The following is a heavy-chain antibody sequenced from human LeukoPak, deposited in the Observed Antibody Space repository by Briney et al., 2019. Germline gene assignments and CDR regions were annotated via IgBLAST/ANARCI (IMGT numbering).Heavy chain of an antibody. D-gene: IGHD3-10*01. Sequence: PSETLSLTCAVYGGSFSGYYWSWIRQPPGKGLEWIGEINHSGSTNYNPSRKSRVTISVDPSKNQFSLKLSSVTAADTAVYYCAKSNGYGLVDIWGQGTMVTVSS. CDR3: AKSNGYGLVDI. CDR2: INHSGST. CDR1: GGSFSGYY. V-gene: IGHV4-34*01. J-gene: IGHJ3*02.